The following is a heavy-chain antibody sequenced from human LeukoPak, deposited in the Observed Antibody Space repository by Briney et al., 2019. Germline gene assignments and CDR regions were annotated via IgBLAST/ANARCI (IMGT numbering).Heavy chain of an antibody. V-gene: IGHV6-1*01. J-gene: IGHJ4*02. CDR3: ARGKYTSFDN. Sequence: SQTLSLTCAISGDSIFTNNVAWNWIRQSPSGGLEWLGRTYYRSKWSFDYAVSVKSRLTINADTSKNQFSLQLSSVTPEDTAVYYCARGKYTSFDNWGQGTLVTVSS. CDR2: TYYRSKWSF. D-gene: IGHD6-6*01. CDR1: GDSIFTNNVA.